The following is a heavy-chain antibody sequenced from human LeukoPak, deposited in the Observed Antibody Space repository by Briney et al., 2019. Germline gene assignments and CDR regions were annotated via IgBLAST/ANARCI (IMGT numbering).Heavy chain of an antibody. CDR3: ARVRGYCSGGSCYPYWFDL. V-gene: IGHV4-34*01. CDR2: INHSGST. CDR1: GGSFSGYY. D-gene: IGHD2-15*01. Sequence: SETLSLTCAVYGGSFSGYYWSWIRQPPGKGLEWIGEINHSGSTNYNPSLKSRVTISVDTSKNQFSLKLSSVTAADTAVYYCARVRGYCSGGSCYPYWFDLWGQGTLVTVSS. J-gene: IGHJ5*02.